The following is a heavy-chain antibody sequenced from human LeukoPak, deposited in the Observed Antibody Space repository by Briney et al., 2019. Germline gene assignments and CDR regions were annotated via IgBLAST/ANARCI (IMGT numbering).Heavy chain of an antibody. V-gene: IGHV3-7*01. CDR2: INPDGNKK. J-gene: IGHJ4*02. D-gene: IGHD5-18*01. CDR3: ARDLAYSRLDY. CDR1: GLTFSSSW. Sequence: GGTLRLSCAVSGLTFSSSWMDWVRQAPGKGLEWVASINPDGNKKYSADSVKGRFTISRDNAENSLYLQMNSLRVEDTAFYYCARDLAYSRLDYWGQGMLVTVPS.